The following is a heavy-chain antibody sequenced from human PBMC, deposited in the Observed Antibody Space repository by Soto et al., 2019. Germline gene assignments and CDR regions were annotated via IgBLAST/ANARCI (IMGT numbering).Heavy chain of an antibody. CDR2: IYYSGST. Sequence: SETLSLTCTVSGGSISSGDYYWSWIRQPPGKGLEWIGYIYYSGSTYYNPSLKSRVTISVDTSKNQFSLKLSSVTAADTAVYYCARDGYYYDSSGYQEANFDYWGQGTLVTVSS. D-gene: IGHD3-22*01. V-gene: IGHV4-30-4*01. CDR3: ARDGYYYDSSGYQEANFDY. CDR1: GGSISSGDYY. J-gene: IGHJ4*02.